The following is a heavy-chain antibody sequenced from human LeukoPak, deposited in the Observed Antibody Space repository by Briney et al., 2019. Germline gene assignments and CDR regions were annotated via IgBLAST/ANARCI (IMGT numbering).Heavy chain of an antibody. Sequence: SETLSLTCTVSGDSISSSSYYWVWLRQPPGKGLEWIAIIHYTGSPYYNPSLKSRVTISVDTSKNQFSLKLSSVTAADTAMYYCARYWGPYDNSGAYFDYWGQGTLVTVSS. D-gene: IGHD3-22*01. CDR2: IHYTGSP. V-gene: IGHV4-39*01. CDR3: ARYWGPYDNSGAYFDY. CDR1: GDSISSSSYY. J-gene: IGHJ4*02.